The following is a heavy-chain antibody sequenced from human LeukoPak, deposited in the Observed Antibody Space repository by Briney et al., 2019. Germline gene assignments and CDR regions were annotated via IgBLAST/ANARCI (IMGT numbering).Heavy chain of an antibody. J-gene: IGHJ3*02. D-gene: IGHD4-23*01. Sequence: SETLSLTCTVSGYSISSGYYWGWIRQPPGKGLEWIGSIYHSGSTYYNPSLKSRVTISVDTSKNQFSLKLSSVTAADTAVYYCARGQRWNDALDIWGQGTMVTVSS. CDR3: ARGQRWNDALDI. CDR2: IYHSGST. CDR1: GYSISSGYY. V-gene: IGHV4-38-2*02.